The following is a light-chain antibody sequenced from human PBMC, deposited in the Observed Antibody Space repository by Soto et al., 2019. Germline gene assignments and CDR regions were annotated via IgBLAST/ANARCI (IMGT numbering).Light chain of an antibody. J-gene: IGLJ3*02. CDR2: VKSDGSH. Sequence: QLVLTQSPSASASLGASVKLTCTLSSGHSDYAIAWHQQAEKGPRYLMKVKSDGSHCKGDGIPDRFSGSISGAERYLTISSLQYDDEADYYCQTWATGIRVFGGGTQLTVL. CDR1: SGHSDYA. V-gene: IGLV4-69*01. CDR3: QTWATGIRV.